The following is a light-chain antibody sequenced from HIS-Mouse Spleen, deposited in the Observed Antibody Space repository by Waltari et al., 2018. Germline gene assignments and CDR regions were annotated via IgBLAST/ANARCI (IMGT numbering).Light chain of an antibody. V-gene: IGLV1-47*01. CDR2: RNN. J-gene: IGLJ3*02. CDR3: AAWDDSLSGPV. Sequence: QSVLTQPPSASGTPGQRVTIACSGSRPNIGSHYVYWYQQLPGTAPKLLIYRNNQRPSGVPDRFSGSKSGTSASLAISGLRSEDEADYYCAAWDDSLSGPVFGGGTKLTVL. CDR1: RPNIGSHY.